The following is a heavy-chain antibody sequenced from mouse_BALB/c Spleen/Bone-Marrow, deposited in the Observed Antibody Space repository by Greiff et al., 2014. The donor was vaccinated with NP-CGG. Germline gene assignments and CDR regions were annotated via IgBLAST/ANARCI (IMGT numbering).Heavy chain of an antibody. Sequence: QVQLQQSGAELLKPGTSVKLSCRASGYTFTRYWMHWVKQRPGQGLEWIGELNPSNGHTNYNGKFKNKATVTVDKSSSTAYMQLXXXXAEDSAVYYCALMITTRGFDYWGQGTTLTVSS. CDR1: GYTFTRYW. V-gene: IGHV1S81*02. CDR2: LNPSNGHT. J-gene: IGHJ2*01. D-gene: IGHD2-4*01. CDR3: ALMITTRGFDY.